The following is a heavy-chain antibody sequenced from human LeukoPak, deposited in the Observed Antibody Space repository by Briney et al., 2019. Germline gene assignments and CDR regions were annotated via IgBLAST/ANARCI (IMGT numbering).Heavy chain of an antibody. CDR2: IIPIFGTA. J-gene: IGHJ4*02. Sequence: SVKVSCKASGGTFSSYAISWVRQAPGQGLEWMGGIIPIFGTANYAQKFQGRVTMTRDTSISTAYMELSRLRSDDTAVYYCARAYYYDSSGYSPFFDYWGQGTLVTVSS. CDR3: ARAYYYDSSGYSPFFDY. CDR1: GGTFSSYA. V-gene: IGHV1-69*05. D-gene: IGHD3-22*01.